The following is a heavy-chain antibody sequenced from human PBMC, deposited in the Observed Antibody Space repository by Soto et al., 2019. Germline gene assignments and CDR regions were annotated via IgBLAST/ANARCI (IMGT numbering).Heavy chain of an antibody. D-gene: IGHD6-25*01. J-gene: IGHJ6*02. Sequence: SETLSLTCTVSGGSISSGGYYWSWIRQHPGKGLEWIGYIYYSGSTYYNPSLKSRVTISVDTSKNQFSLKLSSVTAADTAAYYCAREYSSASYYYYGMDVWGQGTTVTVSS. V-gene: IGHV4-31*03. CDR3: AREYSSASYYYYGMDV. CDR2: IYYSGST. CDR1: GGSISSGGYY.